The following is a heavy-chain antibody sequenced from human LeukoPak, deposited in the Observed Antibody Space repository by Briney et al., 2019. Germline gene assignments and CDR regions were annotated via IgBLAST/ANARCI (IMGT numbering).Heavy chain of an antibody. CDR2: IYYSGST. V-gene: IGHV4-59*01. CDR3: ARDMGDSSGYNFDY. Sequence: SETLTLTCTVSGGSISSYYWSWIRQPPGKGLEWIGYIYYSGSTNYNPSLKSRVTISVDTSKNQFSLKLSSVTAADTAVYYCARDMGDSSGYNFDYWGQGTLVTVSS. CDR1: GGSISSYY. J-gene: IGHJ4*02. D-gene: IGHD3-22*01.